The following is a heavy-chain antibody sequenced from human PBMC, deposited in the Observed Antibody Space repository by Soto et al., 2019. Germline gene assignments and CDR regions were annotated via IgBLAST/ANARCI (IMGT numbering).Heavy chain of an antibody. Sequence: GESLKSAGKGSGYSFTSYWISWVRQMPWKGLEWMGRIDPSDSYTDYSPSFQGHVTISADKSISTAYLQWSSLKASDTAMYYCAVPAHSSGYYHDAFDIWGQGTTVTVS. CDR1: GYSFTSYW. CDR3: AVPAHSSGYYHDAFDI. V-gene: IGHV5-10-1*01. D-gene: IGHD3-22*01. J-gene: IGHJ3*02. CDR2: IDPSDSYT.